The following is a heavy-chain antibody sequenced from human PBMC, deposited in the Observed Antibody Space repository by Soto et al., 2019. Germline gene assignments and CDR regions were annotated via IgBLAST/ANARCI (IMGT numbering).Heavy chain of an antibody. J-gene: IGHJ4*02. D-gene: IGHD3-3*01. CDR3: ARDQMEEYYDFWSGYYGSPHFDY. V-gene: IGHV1-18*01. Sequence: ASVKVSCKASGYTFTSYGISWVRQAPGQGLEWMGWISAYNGNTNYAQKLQGRVTMTTDTSTSTAYMELRSLRSDDTAVYYCARDQMEEYYDFWSGYYGSPHFDYWGQGTLVTVSS. CDR1: GYTFTSYG. CDR2: ISAYNGNT.